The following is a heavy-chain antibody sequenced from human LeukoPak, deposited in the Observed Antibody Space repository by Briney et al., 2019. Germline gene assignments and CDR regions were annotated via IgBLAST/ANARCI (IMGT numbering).Heavy chain of an antibody. CDR1: GFTFSSYA. J-gene: IGHJ3*02. D-gene: IGHD1-26*01. CDR2: ISYDGSNK. Sequence: PGGSLRLSCAASGFTFSSYAMHWVRQAPGKGLEWVAVISYDGSNKYYADSVKGRFTISRDNSKNTLYLQMNSLRAEDTAVYYCARDSEVGGPTGDAFDIWGQGTMVTVSS. CDR3: ARDSEVGGPTGDAFDI. V-gene: IGHV3-30*04.